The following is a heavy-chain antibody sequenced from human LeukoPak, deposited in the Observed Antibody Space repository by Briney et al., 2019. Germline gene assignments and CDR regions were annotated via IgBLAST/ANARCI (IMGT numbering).Heavy chain of an antibody. V-gene: IGHV4-39*01. D-gene: IGHD6-6*01. CDR1: GGSISSSSYY. CDR2: IYYSGST. Sequence: SETPSLTCTVSGGSISSSSYYWGWIRQPPGKGLEWIGSIYYSGSTYYNPSLKSRVTISVDTSKNQFSLKLSSVTAADTAVYYCARVIAARPCNWFDPWGQGTLVTVSS. J-gene: IGHJ5*02. CDR3: ARVIAARPCNWFDP.